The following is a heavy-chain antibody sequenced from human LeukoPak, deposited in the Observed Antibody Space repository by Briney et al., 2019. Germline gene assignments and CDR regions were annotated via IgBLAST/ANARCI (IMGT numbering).Heavy chain of an antibody. D-gene: IGHD1-26*01. CDR1: GGSISSGSYY. CDR2: TYTSGST. V-gene: IGHV4-61*02. CDR3: ARDLSGSYSDEGWFDP. Sequence: SETLSLTCSVSGGSISSGSYYWSWIRQPAGKGLEWIGRTYTSGSTNYNPSLKSRVTILVDTSKNQFSLKLSSVTAADTAVYYCARDLSGSYSDEGWFDPWGQGTLVTVSS. J-gene: IGHJ5*02.